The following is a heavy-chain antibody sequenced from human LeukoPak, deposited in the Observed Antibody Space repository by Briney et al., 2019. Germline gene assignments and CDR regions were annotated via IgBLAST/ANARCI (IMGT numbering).Heavy chain of an antibody. CDR3: ARVFWADSSGVGFDY. Sequence: GGSLRLSCAASGFTFSSYCMNWVRQAPGKGLEWVSSISSSSSYIYYADSVKGRFTISRDNAKNSLYLQMNSLRAEDTAVYYCARVFWADSSGVGFDYWGQGTLVTVSS. CDR1: GFTFSSYC. CDR2: ISSSSSYI. D-gene: IGHD3-22*01. V-gene: IGHV3-21*01. J-gene: IGHJ4*02.